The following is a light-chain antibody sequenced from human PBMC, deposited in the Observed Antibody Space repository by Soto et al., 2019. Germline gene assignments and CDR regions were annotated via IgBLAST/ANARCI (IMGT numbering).Light chain of an antibody. CDR1: QSVSSY. V-gene: IGKV3-11*01. CDR3: QQRSNFP. CDR2: DAS. Sequence: EIVLTQSPATLSLSPGERATLSCRASQSVSSYLAWYQQKPGQAPRLLIYDASNRATGIPARFSGSGSGTDFTLTITTLDPEVFAVYYCQQRSNFPLGQGTRREFK. J-gene: IGKJ5*01.